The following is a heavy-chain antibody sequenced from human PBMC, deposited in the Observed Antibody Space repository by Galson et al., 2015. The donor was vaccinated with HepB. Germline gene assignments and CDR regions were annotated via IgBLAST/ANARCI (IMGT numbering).Heavy chain of an antibody. CDR1: GYTLTELS. CDR2: FDPEDGET. J-gene: IGHJ4*02. D-gene: IGHD3-16*02. Sequence: SVKVSCKVSGYTLTELSMHWVRQAPGKGLEWMGGFDPEDGETIYAQKFQGRVTMTEDTSTDTAYMELSSLRSEDTAVYYCATADYIWGSYRFDYDYWGQGTLVTVSS. CDR3: ATADYIWGSYRFDYDY. V-gene: IGHV1-24*01.